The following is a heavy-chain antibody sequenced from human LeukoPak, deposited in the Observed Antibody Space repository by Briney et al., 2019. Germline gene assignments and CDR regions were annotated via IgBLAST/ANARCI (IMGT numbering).Heavy chain of an antibody. CDR1: GFTFSDYY. J-gene: IGHJ4*02. D-gene: IGHD6-13*01. Sequence: GGSLRLSCAASGFTFSDYYISWIRQAPGKGLEWVSYISSSGSTIYYADSVKGRFTISRDNAKNSLYLQMNSLRAEDTAVYYCARGVAAADYFTPFDYWGQGTLVTVSS. CDR2: ISSSGSTI. CDR3: ARGVAAADYFTPFDY. V-gene: IGHV3-11*01.